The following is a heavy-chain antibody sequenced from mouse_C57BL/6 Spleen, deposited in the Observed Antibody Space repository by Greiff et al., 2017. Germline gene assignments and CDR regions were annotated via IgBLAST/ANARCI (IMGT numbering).Heavy chain of an antibody. CDR3: ARGKANWAYFDY. Sequence: VQLQQSGAELVKPGASVKLSCKASGYTFTSYWMHWVKQRPGQGLEWIGMIHPNSGSTNYNEKFKSKATLTVDKSSSTAYMQLSSLTSEDSAVYYCARGKANWAYFDYWGQGTTLTVSS. J-gene: IGHJ2*01. V-gene: IGHV1-64*01. CDR1: GYTFTSYW. CDR2: IHPNSGST. D-gene: IGHD4-1*01.